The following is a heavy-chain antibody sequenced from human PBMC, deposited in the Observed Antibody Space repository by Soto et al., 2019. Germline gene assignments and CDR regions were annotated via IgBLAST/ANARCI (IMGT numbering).Heavy chain of an antibody. V-gene: IGHV5-51*01. J-gene: IGHJ4*02. Sequence: GESLKISCKGSGYSFTSYWIGWVRQMPEKGLEWMGIIYPGDSDTRYSPSFQGQVTISADKSISTAYLQWSSLKASDTAMYYCARSSIAAREGFYFDYWGQGTLVTVSS. D-gene: IGHD6-6*01. CDR3: ARSSIAAREGFYFDY. CDR2: IYPGDSDT. CDR1: GYSFTSYW.